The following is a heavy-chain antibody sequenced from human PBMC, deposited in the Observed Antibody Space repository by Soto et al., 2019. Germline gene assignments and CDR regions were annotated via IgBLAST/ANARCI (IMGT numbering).Heavy chain of an antibody. V-gene: IGHV4-31*03. CDR2: IYYSGST. Sequence: QVQLQESGPGLVKPSQTLSLTCTVSGGSISSGGYYWSWIRQHPGKGLEWIGYIYYSGSTYYNPPLERRVTISGDTSKNQFSLKRISVTAADTAVYYCARARGRVVVVAATPNVVDPWGQGTLGTVSS. CDR1: GGSISSGGYY. J-gene: IGHJ5*02. D-gene: IGHD2-15*01. CDR3: ARARGRVVVVAATPNVVDP.